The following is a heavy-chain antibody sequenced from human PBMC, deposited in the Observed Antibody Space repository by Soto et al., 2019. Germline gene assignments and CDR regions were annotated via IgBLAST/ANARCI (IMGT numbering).Heavy chain of an antibody. Sequence: QLQRQESGSGLVKPSQSLSLTCAVTGGSIRSGSSSWSWVRQPPGKGLEWIGYISHNGSTYYNPSLKSRVTIAVAMSKNQFSMKLSSVTAADTAVYYCARAPAPWGQGTLGTVSS. CDR1: GGSIRSGSSS. CDR2: ISHNGST. V-gene: IGHV4-30-2*01. J-gene: IGHJ5*02. CDR3: ARAPAP.